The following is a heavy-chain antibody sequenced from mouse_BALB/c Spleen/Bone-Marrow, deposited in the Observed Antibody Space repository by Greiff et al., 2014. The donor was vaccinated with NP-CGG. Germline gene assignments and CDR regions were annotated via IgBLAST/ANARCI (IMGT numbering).Heavy chain of an antibody. CDR1: GYTFTSYW. D-gene: IGHD2-4*01. J-gene: IGHJ3*01. CDR3: ARTYYDYDWFAY. CDR2: IDPSDSYT. Sequence: QVQLQQSGVEFVKPGASVKLSCKASGYTFTSYWMHRVKQRPGQGLEWIGEIDPSDSYTKYNQNFKGKATLTVDKSSSTAYMQLSSLTSEDSAVYYCARTYYDYDWFAYWGQGTLVTVSA. V-gene: IGHV1-69*02.